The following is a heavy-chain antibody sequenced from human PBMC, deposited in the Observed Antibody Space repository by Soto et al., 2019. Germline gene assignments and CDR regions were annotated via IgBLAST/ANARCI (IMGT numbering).Heavy chain of an antibody. J-gene: IGHJ4*02. CDR1: GFTFSSYG. D-gene: IGHD6-19*01. CDR2: IWYDGSNK. CDR3: ARDLGAVAGIFDY. Sequence: QVQLVESGGGVVQPGRSLRLSCAASGFTFSSYGMHWVRQAPGKGLEWVAVIWYDGSNKYYADSVKGRFTISRDNSKNTLYLQMNSLRAEDTAVYYCARDLGAVAGIFDYWGQGTLVTVSS. V-gene: IGHV3-33*01.